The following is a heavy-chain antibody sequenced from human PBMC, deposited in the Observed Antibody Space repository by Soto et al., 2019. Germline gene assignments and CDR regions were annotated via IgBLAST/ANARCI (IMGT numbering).Heavy chain of an antibody. D-gene: IGHD3-9*01. CDR1: GFPFSSYA. V-gene: IGHV3-23*01. CDR2: ISGSGGST. Sequence: PGGSLRLSCAASGFPFSSYAMSWVRQAPGKGLEWVSAISGSGGSTYYADSVKGRFTISRDNSKNTLYLQMNSLRAEDTAVYYCAKPPYYDILTGYYKYYFDYWGQGTLVTVSS. CDR3: AKPPYYDILTGYYKYYFDY. J-gene: IGHJ4*02.